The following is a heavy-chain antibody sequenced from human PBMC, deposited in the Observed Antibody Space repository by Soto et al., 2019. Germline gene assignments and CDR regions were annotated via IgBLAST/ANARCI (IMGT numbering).Heavy chain of an antibody. J-gene: IGHJ1*01. V-gene: IGHV3-21*01. Sequence: PVGSLRLSCAASGFIFASYSMVWVRQAPGKGLEWVSSISSRSDSIYYADSVKGRFTISRDNAQNSLYLQMNSLTSEDTAVYFCARDHRADRFVQYFKHWGPGTLVTVSS. CDR1: GFIFASYS. D-gene: IGHD3-10*02. CDR2: ISSRSDSI. CDR3: ARDHRADRFVQYFKH.